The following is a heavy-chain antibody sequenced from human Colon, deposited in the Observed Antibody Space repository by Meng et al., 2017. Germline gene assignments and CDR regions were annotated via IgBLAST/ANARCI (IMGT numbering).Heavy chain of an antibody. CDR2: ISGSGSDT. CDR1: GFTFTNYG. J-gene: IGHJ4*02. V-gene: IGHV3-23*04. CDR3: AKGFWGTGRHYNPSDY. D-gene: IGHD3-10*01. Sequence: EGLLVGAGGGLGQPGGSLSLACAASGFTFTNYGMAWVRQAPGKGLEWVTAISGSGSDTYYADSVEGRFTVSRDNSKNTLHLQMNSLRVDDTAVYYCAKGFWGTGRHYNPSDYWGQGTLVTVSS.